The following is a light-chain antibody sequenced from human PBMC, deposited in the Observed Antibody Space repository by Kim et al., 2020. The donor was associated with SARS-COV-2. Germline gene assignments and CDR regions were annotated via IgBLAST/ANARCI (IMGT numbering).Light chain of an antibody. CDR1: RSGVGGFKF. J-gene: IGLJ3*02. CDR3: GSYTSRGTWV. Sequence: GQAIPIPLHGTRSGVGGFKFVSRYRQQPSKAPKIKIYDVTKRPSGVSNPFSAPKAGKPAPLALSGAQAEDEADYYCGSYTSRGTWVFGGGTKVTVL. CDR2: DVT. V-gene: IGLV2-14*03.